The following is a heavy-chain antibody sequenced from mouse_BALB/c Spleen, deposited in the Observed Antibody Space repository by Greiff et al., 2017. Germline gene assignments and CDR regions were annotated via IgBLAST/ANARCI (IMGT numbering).Heavy chain of an antibody. CDR2: IDPFNGGT. CDR1: GYSFTSYY. J-gene: IGHJ2*01. CDR3: ARSGSAGYVEYFDY. D-gene: IGHD3-1*01. V-gene: IGHV1S135*01. Sequence: VQLQQSGPELMKPGASVKISCKASGYSFTSYYMHWVKQSHGKSLEWIGYIDPFNGGTSYNQKFKGKATLTVDKSSSTAYMHLSSLTSEDSAVYYCARSGSAGYVEYFDYWGQGTTRTVSS.